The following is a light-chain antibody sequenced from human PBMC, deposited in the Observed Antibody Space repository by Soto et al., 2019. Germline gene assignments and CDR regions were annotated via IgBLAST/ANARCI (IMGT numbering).Light chain of an antibody. V-gene: IGKV1-39*01. CDR3: QQSFSTPWT. Sequence: DIQMTQSPSSLSASVGDRVTITCRASQSIDTYVNWYQKKPGTAPKLLIYAGSSLERGVPSRFSGSGYGTEFTLSISSLQPEDFATFYWQQSFSTPWTFGQGTRVEIK. J-gene: IGKJ1*01. CDR1: QSIDTY. CDR2: AGS.